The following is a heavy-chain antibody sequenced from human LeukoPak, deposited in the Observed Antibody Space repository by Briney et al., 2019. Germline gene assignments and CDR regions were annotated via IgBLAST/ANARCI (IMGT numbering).Heavy chain of an antibody. V-gene: IGHV3-9*01. J-gene: IGHJ3*02. Sequence: PGGSLRLSCAASGFTFNDYAMHWVRQAPGKGLEWVSGISWNSGSIGYADSVKGRFTISRDNAKNSLYLQMNSLRAEDTALYYCAKVRQIAAAVFDAFDIWGQGTMVTVSS. CDR1: GFTFNDYA. CDR3: AKVRQIAAAVFDAFDI. CDR2: ISWNSGSI. D-gene: IGHD6-13*01.